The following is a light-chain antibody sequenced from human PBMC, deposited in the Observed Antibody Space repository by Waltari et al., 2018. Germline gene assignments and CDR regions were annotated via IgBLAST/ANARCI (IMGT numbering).Light chain of an antibody. V-gene: IGKV1-12*01. Sequence: DIQMTQSPSSVSSSVGDSVTITCRASQEINSWLAWYQQKPGKAPKLLIYAASRLQSGVPSRFSGSGSGTHFTLTIDNLQPEDFATYFCQQAEIFPLTFGGGTKVEIK. CDR2: AAS. J-gene: IGKJ4*01. CDR3: QQAEIFPLT. CDR1: QEINSW.